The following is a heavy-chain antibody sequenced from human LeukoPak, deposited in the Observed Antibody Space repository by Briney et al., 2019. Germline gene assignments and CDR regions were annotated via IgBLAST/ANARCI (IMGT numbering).Heavy chain of an antibody. J-gene: IGHJ5*02. CDR3: ARGRPLTIDIVVVPAAPGYWFDP. D-gene: IGHD2-2*01. CDR1: GFTFSDYY. Sequence: GGSLRLSCAASGFTFSDYYMSWIRQAPGKGLEWVSYISSSGSTIYYADSVKGRFTISRDNAKNSLYLQMNSLRAEDTAVYYCARGRPLTIDIVVVPAAPGYWFDPWGQGTLVTVSS. CDR2: ISSSGSTI. V-gene: IGHV3-11*01.